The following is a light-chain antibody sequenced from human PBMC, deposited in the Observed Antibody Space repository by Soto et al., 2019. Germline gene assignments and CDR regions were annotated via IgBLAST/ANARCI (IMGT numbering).Light chain of an antibody. V-gene: IGKV3D-15*01. Sequence: MTQSPSTLSGSVGDRVTITCRASQTISSWLAWYQQKPGQAPRLLIYGASTRATVIPARFSGSGSGTEFTLTINSLQSEDFAVYYCQQYGDSPRTFGLGTKVDIK. CDR2: GAS. J-gene: IGKJ1*01. CDR3: QQYGDSPRT. CDR1: QTISSW.